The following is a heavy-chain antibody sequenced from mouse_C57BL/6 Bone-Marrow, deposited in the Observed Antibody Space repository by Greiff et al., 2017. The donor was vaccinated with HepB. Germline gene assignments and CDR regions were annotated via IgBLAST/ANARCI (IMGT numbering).Heavy chain of an antibody. V-gene: IGHV1-50*01. CDR1: GYTFTSYW. CDR3: ARPGGDY. CDR2: IDPSDSYT. J-gene: IGHJ2*01. Sequence: QVQLQHPGAELVKPGASVKLSCKASGYTFTSYWMQWVKQRPGQGLEWIGEIDPSDSYTNYNQKFKGKATLTVDTSSSTAYMQLSSLTSEDSAVYYCARPGGDYWGQGTTLTVSS.